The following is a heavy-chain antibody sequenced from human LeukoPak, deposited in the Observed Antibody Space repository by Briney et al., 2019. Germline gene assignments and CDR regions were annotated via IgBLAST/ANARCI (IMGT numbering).Heavy chain of an antibody. V-gene: IGHV1-8*03. CDR1: GGTFSSYA. CDR2: MNPNSGNT. D-gene: IGHD5-24*01. J-gene: IGHJ6*03. CDR3: AIQSRKKSYYYYYMDV. Sequence: ASVKVSCKASGGTFSSYAISWVRQATGQGLEWMGWMNPNSGNTGYAQKFQGRVTITRNTSISTAYMELSSLRSEDTAVYYCAIQSRKKSYYYYYMDVWGKGTTVTVSS.